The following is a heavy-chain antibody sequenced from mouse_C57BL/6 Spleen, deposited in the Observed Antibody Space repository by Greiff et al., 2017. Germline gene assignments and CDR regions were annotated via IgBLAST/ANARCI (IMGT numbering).Heavy chain of an antibody. CDR3: ASYGLYAIDY. CDR2: IHPTSGST. J-gene: IGHJ4*01. Sequence: QVQLQQPGAELVKPGASVKLSCKASGYTFTSYWMHWVKQRPGQGLEWIGMIHPTSGSTNYNEKFKSKATLTVDKSSSTAYMQLSSLTSEDSAVDYCASYGLYAIDYWGQGTSVTVSS. D-gene: IGHD1-1*01. CDR1: GYTFTSYW. V-gene: IGHV1-64*01.